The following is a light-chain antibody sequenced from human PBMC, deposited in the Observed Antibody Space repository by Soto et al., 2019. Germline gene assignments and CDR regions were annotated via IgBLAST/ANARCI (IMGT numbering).Light chain of an antibody. V-gene: IGKV1-5*03. CDR2: KAS. CDR3: QHYCSYSHFT. J-gene: IGKJ3*01. Sequence: DIQMTQSPSTLSASVGDRVTITCRASQSIKNWLAWYQQKPGEAPKLLIYKASTLESGVPSRFSGSGSGTEFTLTITCLHPDDDATYYCQHYCSYSHFTFGPGTKVDIK. CDR1: QSIKNW.